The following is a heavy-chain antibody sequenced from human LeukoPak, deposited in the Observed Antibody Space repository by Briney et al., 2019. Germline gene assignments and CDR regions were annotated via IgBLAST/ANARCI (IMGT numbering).Heavy chain of an antibody. Sequence: PSETLSLTCTVSGGSISSYYWSWIRQPPGKGLEWIGYIYYSGSTDYNPSLKSRVTISVDTSKNQFSLKVNSVTAADTAVYYCARTSDFWSGYRHYYYYTDVWGKGTTVTVSS. V-gene: IGHV4-59*01. D-gene: IGHD3-3*01. CDR1: GGSISSYY. CDR3: ARTSDFWSGYRHYYYYTDV. J-gene: IGHJ6*03. CDR2: IYYSGST.